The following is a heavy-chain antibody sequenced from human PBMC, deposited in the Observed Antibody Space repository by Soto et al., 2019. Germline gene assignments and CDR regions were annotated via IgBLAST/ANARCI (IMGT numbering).Heavy chain of an antibody. Sequence: QVQLAESGGGVVQPGRSLRLSCAASGFTFNNYGMQWVRQAPGEGLEWVALLSYDGRNEYYRDSVKGRFTISRDNSKNTLYVEMNNLRVEDTAVYYCAKDLGLGIAAAVYSCGMDVWGQGTTVTVSS. J-gene: IGHJ6*01. CDR1: GFTFNNYG. V-gene: IGHV3-30*18. CDR3: AKDLGLGIAAAVYSCGMDV. CDR2: LSYDGRNE. D-gene: IGHD6-13*01.